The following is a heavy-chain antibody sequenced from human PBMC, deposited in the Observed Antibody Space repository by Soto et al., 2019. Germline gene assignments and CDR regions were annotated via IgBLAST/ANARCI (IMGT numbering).Heavy chain of an antibody. V-gene: IGHV4-30-4*01. Sequence: PSETLSLTCTVSGGSTSSDNYWSWIRQPPGKGLEWIGHIYYSGNTDYNPSLKSRLAISIDTSKNQFSLKLSSVTAADTAVYFCARSGATGYYSTHYYGMDVWGPGTTVTVSS. J-gene: IGHJ6*02. CDR2: IYYSGNT. CDR1: GGSTSSDNY. D-gene: IGHD3-9*01. CDR3: ARSGATGYYSTHYYGMDV.